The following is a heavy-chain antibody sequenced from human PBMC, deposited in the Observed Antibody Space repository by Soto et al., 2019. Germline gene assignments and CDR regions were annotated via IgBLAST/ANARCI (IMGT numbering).Heavy chain of an antibody. Sequence: QVQLVQSGPEVKKPGASVKVSCEASGYTFTTSGISWVRQAPGQGLEWMGWISTYNGDTNPTQKFQGRVTMTADTSTGPVYMELMSLKSDDTAVYYCARQGSWPYYYYGLDVWGQGTTVTVSS. D-gene: IGHD1-26*01. CDR2: ISTYNGDT. CDR1: GYTFTTSG. J-gene: IGHJ6*02. CDR3: ARQGSWPYYYYGLDV. V-gene: IGHV1-18*01.